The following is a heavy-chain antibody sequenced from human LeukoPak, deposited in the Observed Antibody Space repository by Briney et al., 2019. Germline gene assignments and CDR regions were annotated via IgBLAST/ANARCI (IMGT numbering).Heavy chain of an antibody. Sequence: SETLSLTCTVSGGSISSYYWSWLRQPPGKGLEWIGYIYYSGSTNYNPSLKSRVTISVDTSKNQFSLKLSSVTAADTAVYYCARGRYYYGSGRYYYYMDVWGKGTTVTISS. J-gene: IGHJ6*03. V-gene: IGHV4-59*01. CDR2: IYYSGST. CDR3: ARGRYYYGSGRYYYYMDV. D-gene: IGHD3-10*01. CDR1: GGSISSYY.